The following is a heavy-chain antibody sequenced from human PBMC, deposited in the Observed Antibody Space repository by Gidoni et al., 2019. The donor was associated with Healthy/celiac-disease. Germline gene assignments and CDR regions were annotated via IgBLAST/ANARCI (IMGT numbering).Heavy chain of an antibody. V-gene: IGHV4-38-2*02. D-gene: IGHD1-26*01. CDR3: ARDLGGSYGGMRADAFDI. CDR2: IYHSGST. Sequence: QVQLQESGPGLVKPSETLSLTCPVSGYSISSGYYWGWIRQPPGKGLEWIGSIYHSGSTYYNPSLKSRVTISVDTSKNQFSLKLSSVTAADTAVYYCARDLGGSYGGMRADAFDIWGQGTMVTVSS. CDR1: GYSISSGYY. J-gene: IGHJ3*02.